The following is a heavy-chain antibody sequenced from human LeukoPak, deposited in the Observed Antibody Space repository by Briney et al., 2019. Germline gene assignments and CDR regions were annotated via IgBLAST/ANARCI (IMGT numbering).Heavy chain of an antibody. D-gene: IGHD5-12*01. CDR3: ARTDRQYSGGTEDY. CDR1: GFTFSIYS. J-gene: IGHJ4*02. V-gene: IGHV3-48*04. Sequence: PGGSLRLSCAASGFTFSIYSMNWVRQAPGKGLEWVSYISTSSSTIYYADSVKGRFTTSRDNAKNSLYLQMNSLRAEGTAVYYCARTDRQYSGGTEDYWGQGTLVTVSS. CDR2: ISTSSSTI.